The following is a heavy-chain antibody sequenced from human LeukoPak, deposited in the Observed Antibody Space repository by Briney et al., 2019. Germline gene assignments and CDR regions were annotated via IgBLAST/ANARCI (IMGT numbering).Heavy chain of an antibody. CDR3: AREVPYYFDY. CDR1: GFTFSSYA. V-gene: IGHV3-30*04. J-gene: IGHJ4*02. Sequence: PGGSLRLSCAASGFTFSSYAMHWVRQAPGKGLEWVAVISYDGSNKYYADSVKGRFTISRDNSKNTLYLQMNSLRAEDTAVYYCAREVPYYFDYWGQGTLVTVSS. CDR2: ISYDGSNK.